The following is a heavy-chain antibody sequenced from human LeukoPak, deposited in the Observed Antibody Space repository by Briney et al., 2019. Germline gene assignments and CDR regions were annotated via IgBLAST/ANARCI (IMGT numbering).Heavy chain of an antibody. V-gene: IGHV3-21*01. CDR1: GFSFGVYS. D-gene: IGHD3-22*01. CDR3: ARDSFAGYDSSGYSSYDY. J-gene: IGHJ4*02. CDR2: ISSYSTYI. Sequence: RGSLRLSCAASGFSFGVYSMNWVRQAPGKGLEWVSFISSYSTYIYYADSLKGRFTISRDNAKNSLYLQMNSLRAEDTAVYYCARDSFAGYDSSGYSSYDYWGQGTLVTVSS.